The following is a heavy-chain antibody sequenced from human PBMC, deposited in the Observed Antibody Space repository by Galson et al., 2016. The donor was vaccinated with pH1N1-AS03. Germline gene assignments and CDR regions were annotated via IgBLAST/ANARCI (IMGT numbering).Heavy chain of an antibody. CDR3: AKDLHFYDSYYLDY. Sequence: LRLSCAASGFTFNRHAMHWVRQAPGKGLEWVAIMSYDGSTKYYTDSVRDRFTISRDNSKKTLYLHMSSLRAEDTAVYYCAKDLHFYDSYYLDYWGWGTLVIVSS. CDR2: MSYDGSTK. CDR1: GFTFNRHA. V-gene: IGHV3-30*18. D-gene: IGHD2/OR15-2a*01. J-gene: IGHJ4*02.